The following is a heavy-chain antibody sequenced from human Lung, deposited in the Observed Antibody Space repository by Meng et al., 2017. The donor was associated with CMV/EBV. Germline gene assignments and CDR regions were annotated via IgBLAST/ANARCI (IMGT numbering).Heavy chain of an antibody. Sequence: ASVKVSXKASGYTFTGYYIHWVRQAPGQGLEWMGWINPNSGGTNYAQKFQGRVTMTRDTSISTTFMELSRLRSDDTVVYYCARDEVIKDDAFDIWGQGTMVTVSS. V-gene: IGHV1-2*02. CDR3: ARDEVIKDDAFDI. D-gene: IGHD3-10*01. CDR2: INPNSGGT. CDR1: GYTFTGYY. J-gene: IGHJ3*02.